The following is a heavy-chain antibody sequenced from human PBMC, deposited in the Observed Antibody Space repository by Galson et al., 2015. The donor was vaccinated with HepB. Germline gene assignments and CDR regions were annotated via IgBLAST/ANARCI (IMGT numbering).Heavy chain of an antibody. CDR1: GFTFSNYG. CDR2: ISYDGVDK. D-gene: IGHD3-10*01. CDR3: ARGLWFGDRTADPDFDY. J-gene: IGHJ4*02. Sequence: SLRLSCAASGFTFSNYGMHWVRQAPGKGLEWVAVISYDGVDKYYADSVKGRFTISRDNSKNTLYLQMNSLRAEDAAVYYCARGLWFGDRTADPDFDYWGQGTLVTVSS. V-gene: IGHV3-30*03.